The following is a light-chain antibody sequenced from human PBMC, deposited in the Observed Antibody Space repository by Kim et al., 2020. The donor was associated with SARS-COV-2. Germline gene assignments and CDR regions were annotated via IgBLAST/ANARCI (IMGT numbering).Light chain of an antibody. V-gene: IGLV3-19*01. CDR3: NSRDSSGIQWV. J-gene: IGLJ3*02. CDR2: GKN. Sequence: SSELTQDPAVSVALGQTVSITCQGDSLRDYYASWYQQKSRQAPVLVIYGKNNRPSGIPDRFSGSSSGNTASLTLTGAQAEDEADYYCNSRDSSGIQWVFGGGTQLTVL. CDR1: SLRDYY.